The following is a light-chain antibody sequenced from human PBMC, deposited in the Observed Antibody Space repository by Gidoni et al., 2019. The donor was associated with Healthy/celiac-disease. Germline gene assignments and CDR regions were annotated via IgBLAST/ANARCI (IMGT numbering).Light chain of an antibody. CDR1: SSDVSGYNY. Sequence: SALTQPASVSGSPGQSITISCTGTSSDVSGYNYVSWYQQHPGKAPKLMIYDVSNRPSGVSNRFSGSKSGNTASLTISGLQAEDEADYYCSSYTSSSTLAVFGGGTKLTVL. CDR2: DVS. CDR3: SSYTSSSTLAV. V-gene: IGLV2-14*01. J-gene: IGLJ2*01.